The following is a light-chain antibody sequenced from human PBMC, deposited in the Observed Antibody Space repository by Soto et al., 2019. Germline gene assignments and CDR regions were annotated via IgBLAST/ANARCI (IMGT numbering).Light chain of an antibody. CDR3: SSYTSSSSWV. J-gene: IGLJ3*02. Sequence: QSALTQPASVSGSPGQSITISCTGTSSDVGAYNYVSWYQQHSGKAPKLIIYEVTNRPSGVSNRFSASKSGNTASLTIFGLQAEDDADYYCSSYTSSSSWVFGGGTKLTVL. V-gene: IGLV2-14*01. CDR1: SSDVGAYNY. CDR2: EVT.